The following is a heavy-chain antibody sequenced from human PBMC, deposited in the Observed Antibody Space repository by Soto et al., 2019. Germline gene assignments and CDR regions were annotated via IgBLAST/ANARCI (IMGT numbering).Heavy chain of an antibody. J-gene: IGHJ4*02. V-gene: IGHV4-39*01. D-gene: IGHD5-18*01. CDR1: GASISSSSYY. CDR2: IYHSGST. Sequence: SETLSLTCTVSGASISSSSYYWGWIRQPPGKGLEWIGYIYHSGSTYYNPSLKSRVTISVDRSKNQFSLKLSSVTAADTAVYYCARLGGSRYSYSSLDYWGQGTLVTVSS. CDR3: ARLGGSRYSYSSLDY.